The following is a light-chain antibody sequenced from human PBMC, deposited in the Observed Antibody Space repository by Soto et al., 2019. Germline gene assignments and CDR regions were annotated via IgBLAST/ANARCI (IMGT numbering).Light chain of an antibody. CDR2: AAS. CDR1: QSVSSY. Sequence: EIVLTQSTGTLSLSPGERATLSCRASQSVSSYLAWYQQKPGQAPRLLIYAASSRATGIPARFSGSGFGTDFTLTISSLESEDSAVYYCQQRSYWPPYTFGQGTKVDIK. CDR3: QQRSYWPPYT. J-gene: IGKJ2*01. V-gene: IGKV3-11*01.